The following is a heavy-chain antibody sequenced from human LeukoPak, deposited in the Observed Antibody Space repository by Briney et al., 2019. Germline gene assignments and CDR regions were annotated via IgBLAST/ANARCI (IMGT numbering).Heavy chain of an antibody. J-gene: IGHJ6*03. D-gene: IGHD3-10*01. Sequence: GGSLRLSQAAWGLLQHIYWMSWVRQASGKGLEWVANIKQDGSEKYYVDSVRGRFTISRDNAKNSLYLQMNSLRAEDTAVYYCARDGVSMVRGVRVLDYYNYYMDVWGKGNTGSISS. CDR2: IKQDGSEK. CDR3: ARDGVSMVRGVRVLDYYNYYMDV. CDR1: GLLQHIYW. V-gene: IGHV3-7*01.